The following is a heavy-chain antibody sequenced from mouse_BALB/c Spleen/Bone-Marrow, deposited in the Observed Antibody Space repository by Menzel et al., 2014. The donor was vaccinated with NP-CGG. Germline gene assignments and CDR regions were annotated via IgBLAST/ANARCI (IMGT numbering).Heavy chain of an antibody. J-gene: IGHJ2*01. CDR3: ARLGNYGYHDK. CDR2: INPGSSTI. Sequence: EVKLQESGGGLVQPGGSLNLACVASGFDFSRYWMSWARQAPGKGQEWIGEINPGSSTINYSPSLKDKFIISRDNAKNTLYLQMSKVRSEDTALYYCARLGNYGYHDKWGQGTTLTVSS. V-gene: IGHV4-2*02. D-gene: IGHD1-2*01. CDR1: GFDFSRYW.